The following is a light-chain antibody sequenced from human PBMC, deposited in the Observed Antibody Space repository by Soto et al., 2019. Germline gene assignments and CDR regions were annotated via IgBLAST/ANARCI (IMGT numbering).Light chain of an antibody. CDR2: GAS. J-gene: IGKJ5*01. CDR3: QQRRHWPPIT. CDR1: QSVSSSY. Sequence: EIVWTQTPGTLTSSVGERATLSCRASQSVSSSYLAWYQQRLGQAPRLLIYGASNRATGVPVRFSGGVSGTVFTLTIGSLEPEDSAVYYCQQRRHWPPITIGQGTRLEI. V-gene: IGKV3D-20*02.